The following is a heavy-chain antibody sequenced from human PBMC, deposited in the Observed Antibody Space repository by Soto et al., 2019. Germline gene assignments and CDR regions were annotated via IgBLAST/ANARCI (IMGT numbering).Heavy chain of an antibody. CDR3: AAGDDFWSGYLDY. D-gene: IGHD3-3*01. CDR1: GFTFTSSA. Sequence: SVKVSCNASGFTFTSSAVQLVRQARGQRLEWIGWIVVGSGNTNYAQKFQERVTITRDMSTSTAYMELSSLRSEDTAVYYCAAGDDFWSGYLDYWGQGTLVTVSS. CDR2: IVVGSGNT. V-gene: IGHV1-58*01. J-gene: IGHJ4*02.